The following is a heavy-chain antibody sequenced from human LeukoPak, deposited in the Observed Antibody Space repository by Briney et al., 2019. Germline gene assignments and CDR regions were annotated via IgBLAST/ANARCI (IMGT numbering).Heavy chain of an antibody. CDR3: ARGNDSSVWIIAFDI. J-gene: IGHJ3*02. Sequence: KPSETLSLTCTVSGGSISSHYWSWIRQHPGKGLEWIGYIYYSGSTYYNPSLKSRVTISVDTSKNQFSLKLSSVTAADTAVYYCARGNDSSVWIIAFDIWGQGTMVTVSS. CDR1: GGSISSHY. V-gene: IGHV4-59*06. CDR2: IYYSGST. D-gene: IGHD3-22*01.